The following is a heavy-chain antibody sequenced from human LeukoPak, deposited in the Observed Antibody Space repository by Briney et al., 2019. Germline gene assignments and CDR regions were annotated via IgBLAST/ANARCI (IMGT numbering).Heavy chain of an antibody. CDR3: AKDFSSEYDFWSGYKGYYYGMDV. CDR1: GFTFSSYS. Sequence: GGSLRLSCAASGFTFSSYSMNWVRQAPGKGLEWVSSISSSSSYIYYADSVKGRFTISRDNAKNSLYLQMNSLRAEDTALYYCAKDFSSEYDFWSGYKGYYYGMDVWGQGTTVTVSS. D-gene: IGHD3-3*01. V-gene: IGHV3-21*04. J-gene: IGHJ6*02. CDR2: ISSSSSYI.